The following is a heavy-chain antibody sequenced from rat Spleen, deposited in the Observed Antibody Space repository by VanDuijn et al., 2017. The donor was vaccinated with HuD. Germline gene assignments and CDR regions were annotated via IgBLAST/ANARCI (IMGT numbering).Heavy chain of an antibody. D-gene: IGHD1-10*01. V-gene: IGHV4-2*01. J-gene: IGHJ3*01. CDR1: GFSFNDYW. Sequence: EVKLVESGGGLVQPGRSLKLSCAASGFSFNDYWMGWVRQAPGKGLEWIGEINKDSSIKKYSPSLKDKLTISRENAQNTLNLQMSKLGSEDTANYYCARHGNNYGWFAYWGQGTLVTVSS. CDR3: ARHGNNYGWFAY. CDR2: INKDSSIK.